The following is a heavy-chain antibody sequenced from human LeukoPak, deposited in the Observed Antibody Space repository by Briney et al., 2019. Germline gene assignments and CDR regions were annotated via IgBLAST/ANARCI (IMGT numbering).Heavy chain of an antibody. J-gene: IGHJ4*02. CDR2: ISGSGGST. V-gene: IGHV3-23*01. CDR1: GFTFSSYA. CDR3: AREASSGSYLDY. Sequence: GGSLRLSCAASGFTFSSYAMSWVRQAPGKGLEWVSAISGSGGSTYYADSVKGRFTISRDNAKNSLYLQMNSLRAEDTAVYYCAREASSGSYLDYWGQGTLVTVSS. D-gene: IGHD3-22*01.